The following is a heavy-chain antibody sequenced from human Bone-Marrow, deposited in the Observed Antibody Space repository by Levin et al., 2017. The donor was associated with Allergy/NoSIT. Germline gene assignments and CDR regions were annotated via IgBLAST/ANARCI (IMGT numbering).Heavy chain of an antibody. Sequence: SETLSLTCTVSGGSISSGGYYWSWIRQHPGKGLEWIGYIYYSGSTYYNPSLKSRVTISVDTSKNQFSLKLSSVTAADTAVYYCARVRMVRGVTVDYWGQGTLVTVSS. CDR1: GGSISSGGYY. CDR2: IYYSGST. CDR3: ARVRMVRGVTVDY. J-gene: IGHJ4*02. V-gene: IGHV4-31*03. D-gene: IGHD3-10*01.